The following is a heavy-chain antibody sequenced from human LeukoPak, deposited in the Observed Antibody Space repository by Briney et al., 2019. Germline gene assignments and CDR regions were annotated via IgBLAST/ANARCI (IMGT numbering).Heavy chain of an antibody. D-gene: IGHD6-19*01. CDR2: ISYDGSNK. V-gene: IGHV3-30*03. J-gene: IGHJ4*02. CDR1: GFTFSSYG. CDR3: ARYASFGYSSGWYVGGFDY. Sequence: GRSLRFSCAASGFTFSSYGMHWVRQAPGKGLEWVAVISYDGSNKYYADSVKGRFTISRDNSKNTLYLQMNSLRAEDTAVYYCARYASFGYSSGWYVGGFDYWGQGTLVTFSS.